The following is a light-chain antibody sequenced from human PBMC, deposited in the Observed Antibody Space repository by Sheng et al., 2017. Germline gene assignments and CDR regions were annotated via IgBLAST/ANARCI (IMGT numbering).Light chain of an antibody. CDR2: AAS. V-gene: IGKV1-39*01. Sequence: DIQMTQSPSSLSASVGARVTITCRASQSISNLLNWYQQTPGKAPKLLIYAASTLQSGVPSRFSGSGSGTDFTLTISSLQPEDFATYYCQQTFGPSLTFGGGTRWRS. CDR1: QSISNL. J-gene: IGKJ4*01. CDR3: QQTFGPSLT.